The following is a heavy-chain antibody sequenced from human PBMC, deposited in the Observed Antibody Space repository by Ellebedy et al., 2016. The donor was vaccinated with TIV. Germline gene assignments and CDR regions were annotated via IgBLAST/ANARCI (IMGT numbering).Heavy chain of an antibody. CDR1: GGSIGDYY. V-gene: IGHV4-59*01. CDR2: GHYSGAT. Sequence: SETLSLTCTVSGGSIGDYYWNWIRQSPGKGLEWIGFGHYSGATYYSPSLRSRVTMSVDTSKNQFSPKLSSVTAADTAVYFCAKYYCPNGVCYHFDYWGRGTLVTVSS. D-gene: IGHD2-8*01. J-gene: IGHJ4*02. CDR3: AKYYCPNGVCYHFDY.